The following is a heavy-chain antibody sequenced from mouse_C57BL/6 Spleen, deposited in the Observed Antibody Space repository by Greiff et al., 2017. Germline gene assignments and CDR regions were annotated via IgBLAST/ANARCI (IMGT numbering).Heavy chain of an antibody. J-gene: IGHJ2*01. CDR3: ARLYYGNLYYFDY. CDR2: IYPGSGNT. V-gene: IGHV1-76*01. D-gene: IGHD2-1*01. CDR1: GYTFTDYY. Sequence: QVQLKQSGAELVRPGASVKLSCKASGYTFTDYYINWVKQRPGQGLEWIARIYPGSGNTYYNEKFKGKATLTAEKSSSTAYMQLSSLTSEDSAVYFGARLYYGNLYYFDYWGQGTTLTVSS.